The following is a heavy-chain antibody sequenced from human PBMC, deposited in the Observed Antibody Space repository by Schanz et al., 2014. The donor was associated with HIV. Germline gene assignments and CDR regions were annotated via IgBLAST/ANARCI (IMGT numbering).Heavy chain of an antibody. J-gene: IGHJ6*02. Sequence: VQLLDSGGGLVQPGGSLRLSCVASGFTFNNYAMTWVRQAPGKGLEWMGIISYDGRNKYYADSVKGRFTISRDNSKNTLSLQMKSLRAEDTAVYYCARDWSYDPYYYYGMDVWGQGTTVTVSS. CDR3: ARDWSYDPYYYYGMDV. CDR1: GFTFNNYA. V-gene: IGHV3-30*03. CDR2: ISYDGRNK. D-gene: IGHD5-12*01.